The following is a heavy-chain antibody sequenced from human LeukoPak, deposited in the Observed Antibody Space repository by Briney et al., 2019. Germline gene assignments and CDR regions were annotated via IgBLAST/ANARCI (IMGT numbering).Heavy chain of an antibody. CDR1: GGSISSGGYY. Sequence: SETLSLTCTVSGGSISSGGYYWSWIRQHPGKGLEWIGYIYYSGSTYYNPSLKSRVTISADTSKNQFSLKLSSVTAADTAVYYCARDSTYYYDSSGYRHAFDIWGQGTMVTVSS. J-gene: IGHJ3*02. CDR3: ARDSTYYYDSSGYRHAFDI. CDR2: IYYSGST. D-gene: IGHD3-22*01. V-gene: IGHV4-31*03.